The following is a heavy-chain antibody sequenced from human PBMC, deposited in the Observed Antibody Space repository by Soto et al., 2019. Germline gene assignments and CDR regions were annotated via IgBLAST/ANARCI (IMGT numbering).Heavy chain of an antibody. V-gene: IGHV1-8*01. J-gene: IGHJ5*02. CDR2: MNPKSGNT. CDR1: GYTFTSYD. D-gene: IGHD4-17*01. Sequence: QVQLVQSGAEVKKPGASVRVSCKASGYTFTSYDINWVRQATGQGLEWMGWMNPKSGNTGYAQKFQGRVTMTRNTSISTAYMELSSLRSEDTAAYYCARAPSPRLPRRGWFDPWGQGTLVTVSS. CDR3: ARAPSPRLPRRGWFDP.